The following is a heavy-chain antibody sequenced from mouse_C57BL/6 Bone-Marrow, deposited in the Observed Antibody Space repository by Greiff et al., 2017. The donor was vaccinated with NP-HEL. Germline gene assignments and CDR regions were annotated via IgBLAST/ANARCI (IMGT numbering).Heavy chain of an antibody. V-gene: IGHV3-6*01. D-gene: IGHD6-5*01. Sequence: EVKVEESGPGLVKPSQSLSLTCSVTGYSITSGYYWNWIRQFPGNKLEWMGYISYDGSNNYNPSLKNRISITRDTSKNQFFLKLNSVTTEDTATYYCARAYWIAYWGQGTLVTVSA. CDR1: GYSITSGYY. CDR3: ARAYWIAY. J-gene: IGHJ3*01. CDR2: ISYDGSN.